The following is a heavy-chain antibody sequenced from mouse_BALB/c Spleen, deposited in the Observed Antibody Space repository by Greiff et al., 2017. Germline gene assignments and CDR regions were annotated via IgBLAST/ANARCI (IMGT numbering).Heavy chain of an antibody. CDR1: GYTFTSYW. D-gene: IGHD1-1*01. J-gene: IGHJ3*01. V-gene: IGHV1-87*01. CDR3: ARSEFYGPWFAY. CDR2: IYPGDGDT. Sequence: VQLQQSGAELARPGASVKLSCKASGYTFTSYWMQWVKQRPGQGLEWIGAIYPGDGDTRYTQKFKGKATLTADKSSSTAYMQLSSLASEDSAVYYCARSEFYGPWFAYWGQGTLVTVSA.